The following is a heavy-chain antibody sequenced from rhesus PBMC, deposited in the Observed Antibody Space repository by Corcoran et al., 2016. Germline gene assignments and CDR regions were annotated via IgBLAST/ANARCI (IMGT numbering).Heavy chain of an antibody. CDR2: IYGSGSST. V-gene: IGHV4-169*01. CDR3: ARTLYSNYLDY. CDR1: GGSISSSY. J-gene: IGHJ4*01. D-gene: IGHD4-23*01. Sequence: QLQLKESGPGLVKPSETLSVTCAVSGGSISSSYWSWIRQAPGKGREWIGYIYGSGSSTNYNPTRKSRVTLGGDTSKKQLSLKVSSVTTADTSVYDCARTLYSNYLDYWGQGVLVTVSS.